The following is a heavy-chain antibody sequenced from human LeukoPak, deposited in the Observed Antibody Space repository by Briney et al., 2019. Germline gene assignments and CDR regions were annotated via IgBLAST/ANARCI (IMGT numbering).Heavy chain of an antibody. CDR3: ARDPLAMTTNYGMDV. CDR1: GYTFTGYF. Sequence: GAPVKVSCKASGYTFTGYFIHWVRQAPGQGLEWMGWINPNSGGTNYAQKFQGRVTMTRDTSISTAYMELSRLRSDDTAVYYCARDPLAMTTNYGMDVWGQGTTVTVSS. D-gene: IGHD4-17*01. V-gene: IGHV1-2*02. CDR2: INPNSGGT. J-gene: IGHJ6*02.